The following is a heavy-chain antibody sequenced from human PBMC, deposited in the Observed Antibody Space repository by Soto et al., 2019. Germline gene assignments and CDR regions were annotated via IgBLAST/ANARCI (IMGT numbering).Heavy chain of an antibody. Sequence: QVQLVQSGAEVKKPGASVKVSCKASGYTFTSYGISWVRQAPGQGLEWMGWISAYNGNTNYAQKLQGRVTMTTDTATSRAYMELTTLRSDDTAVYYCARDQRSLVCGTGLFDYWGQGTLVTVSS. CDR1: GYTFTSYG. J-gene: IGHJ4*02. CDR3: ARDQRSLVCGTGLFDY. CDR2: ISAYNGNT. D-gene: IGHD1-1*01. V-gene: IGHV1-18*01.